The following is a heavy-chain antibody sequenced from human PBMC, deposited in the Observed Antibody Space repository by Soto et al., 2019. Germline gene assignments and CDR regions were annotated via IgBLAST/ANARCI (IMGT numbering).Heavy chain of an antibody. Sequence: EVQLVESGGGLVQPGGSLRLSCAASGFTFSSYSMNWVRHAPGKGLEWVSYISSSSSTIYYADSVKGRFTISRDNAKNSLYLQMNSLRDEDTAVYYCARDVVDTAMNYYYYYYYGMDVWGQGTTVTVSS. CDR3: ARDVVDTAMNYYYYYYYGMDV. D-gene: IGHD5-18*01. CDR1: GFTFSSYS. J-gene: IGHJ6*02. CDR2: ISSSSSTI. V-gene: IGHV3-48*02.